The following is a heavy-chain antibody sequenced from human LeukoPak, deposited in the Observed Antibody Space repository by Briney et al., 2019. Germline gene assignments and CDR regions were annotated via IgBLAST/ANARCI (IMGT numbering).Heavy chain of an antibody. D-gene: IGHD6-13*01. CDR1: GFTVSSNY. V-gene: IGHV3-53*01. CDR3: ARVRVSNYYYMDV. Sequence: GGSLRLSCAASGFTVSSNYMSWVRQAPGKGLEWVSVIYSGGSTYYADSVKGRFTISRDNSKNTLYLQMNSLRAEDTAVYYCARVRVSNYYYMDVWGKGTTVTVSS. J-gene: IGHJ6*03. CDR2: IYSGGST.